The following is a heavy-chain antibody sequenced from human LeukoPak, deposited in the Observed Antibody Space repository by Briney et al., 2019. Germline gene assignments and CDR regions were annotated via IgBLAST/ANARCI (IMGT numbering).Heavy chain of an antibody. D-gene: IGHD5/OR15-5a*01. CDR1: GYTLTELS. CDR3: ATDPSRYLDVVSRY. CDR2: FDPEDGET. J-gene: IGHJ4*02. Sequence: GASVKVSCKVSGYTLTELSMHWVRQAPGKGLEWMGGFDPEDGETIYAQKFQGRVTMTEDTSTDTAYMELSSLRSEDTAVYYCATDPSRYLDVVSRYWGQGTLVTVSS. V-gene: IGHV1-24*01.